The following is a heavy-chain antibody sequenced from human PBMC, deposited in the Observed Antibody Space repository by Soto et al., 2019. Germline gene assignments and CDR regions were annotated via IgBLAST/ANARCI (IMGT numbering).Heavy chain of an antibody. CDR3: AKAGVPYYDFWSGYSSREDSWLAGVGYMDV. CDR2: ISGSGGST. Sequence: GGSLRLSCAASGFTFSSYAMSWVRQAPGKGLEWVSAISGSGGSTYYADSVKGRFTISRDNSKNTLYLQMNSLRAEDTAVYYCAKAGVPYYDFWSGYSSREDSWLAGVGYMDVWGKGTTVTVSS. V-gene: IGHV3-23*01. J-gene: IGHJ6*03. D-gene: IGHD3-3*01. CDR1: GFTFSSYA.